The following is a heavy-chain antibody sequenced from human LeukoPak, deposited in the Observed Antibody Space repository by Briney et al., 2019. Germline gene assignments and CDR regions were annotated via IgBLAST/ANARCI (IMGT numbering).Heavy chain of an antibody. CDR3: AREVPGYGGNDY. V-gene: IGHV1-69*13. D-gene: IGHD4-23*01. CDR1: GYTFTRYG. CDR2: IIPIFGTA. Sequence: GASVKVSCKASGYTFTRYGLSWVRQAPGQGLEWMGGIIPIFGTANYAQKFQGRVTITADESTSTAYMELSSLRSEDTAVYYCAREVPGYGGNDYWGQGTLVTVSS. J-gene: IGHJ4*02.